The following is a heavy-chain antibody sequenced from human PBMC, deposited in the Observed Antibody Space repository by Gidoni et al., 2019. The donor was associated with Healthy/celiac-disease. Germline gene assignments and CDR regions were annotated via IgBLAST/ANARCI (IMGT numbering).Heavy chain of an antibody. CDR2: IYTRGRT. D-gene: IGHD2-2*01. J-gene: IGHJ3*02. V-gene: IGHV4-4*07. CDR1: GGSISRYY. Sequence: QVQLQESGPGLVKPSETLSLTSTVSGGSISRYYWSWIRQPAGKGLEWIGRIYTRGRTNYNPPLKSRVTMSVDTSKNQFSRKLSSVTAADTAVYYCARDLTRAPAAMFGAFDIWGQGTMVTVSS. CDR3: ARDLTRAPAAMFGAFDI.